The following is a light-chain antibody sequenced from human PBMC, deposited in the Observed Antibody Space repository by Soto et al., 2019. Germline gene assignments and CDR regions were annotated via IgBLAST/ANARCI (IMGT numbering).Light chain of an antibody. Sequence: DIQMTQSPSSLSASVGDRVNITCRASQTVSSYLNWYQQKPGTVPKRLIYATSNLQSGVPSRFSGRGFGTDFTLTSSSLQPEDFATYYCQQSFTTPSCGQGTRLEIK. V-gene: IGKV1-39*01. CDR2: ATS. CDR3: QQSFTTPS. J-gene: IGKJ5*01. CDR1: QTVSSY.